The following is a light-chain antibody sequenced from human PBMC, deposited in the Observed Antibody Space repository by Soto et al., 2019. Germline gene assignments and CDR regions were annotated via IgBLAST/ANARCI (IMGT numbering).Light chain of an antibody. CDR2: AAT. Sequence: AIRMGSCPSSLSVSVRDRGTITCRASQDIRNDLHWYQQNPGEAPNLLIYAATTFQSGVPSRFSGSGSGTHFTLNISSLQPEDLATYFCLQDNSYPWTFGQGTKVDI. J-gene: IGKJ1*01. CDR1: QDIRND. CDR3: LQDNSYPWT. V-gene: IGKV1-6*01.